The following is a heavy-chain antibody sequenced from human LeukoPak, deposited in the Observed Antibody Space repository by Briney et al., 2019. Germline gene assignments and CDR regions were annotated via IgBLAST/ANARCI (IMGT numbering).Heavy chain of an antibody. J-gene: IGHJ4*02. V-gene: IGHV3-30-3*01. CDR2: ISPDGTNI. D-gene: IGHD5-24*01. CDR1: GFTFRSYS. CDR3: SRDGEHGYNDIDF. Sequence: PGGSLRLPCAASGFTFRSYSMHWVRQAPVRGLESVAVISPDGTNIYYAGSVKGRFTISRDNSENTLYLQMNSLRAEDTALYYCSRDGEHGYNDIDFWGQGTLVTVSS.